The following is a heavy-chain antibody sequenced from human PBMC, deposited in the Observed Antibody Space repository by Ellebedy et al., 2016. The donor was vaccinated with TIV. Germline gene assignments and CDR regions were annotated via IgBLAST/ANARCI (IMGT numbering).Heavy chain of an antibody. V-gene: IGHV4-39*01. J-gene: IGHJ3*02. CDR1: GGSISSSSYY. Sequence: GSLRLXXTVSGGSISSSSYYWGWIRQPPGKGLEWIGSIYYSGSTYYNPSLKSRVTISVDTSKNQFSLKLSSVTAADTAVYYCARVLRAFDIWGQGTMVTVSS. CDR3: ARVLRAFDI. CDR2: IYYSGST.